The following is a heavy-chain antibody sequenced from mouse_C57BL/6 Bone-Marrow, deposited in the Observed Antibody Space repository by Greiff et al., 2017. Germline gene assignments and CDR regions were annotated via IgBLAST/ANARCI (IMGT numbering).Heavy chain of an antibody. CDR3: ARGWLLPYYYAMDY. Sequence: VQLQQPGAELVKPGASVKLSCKAFGYTFTSYWMHWVKQRPGRGLEWIGRIDPNSGGTKYNEKFKSKATLTVDKPSSTAYMQLSSLTSEDSAVYYCARGWLLPYYYAMDYWGQGTSVTVSS. CDR2: IDPNSGGT. CDR1: GYTFTSYW. J-gene: IGHJ4*01. V-gene: IGHV1-72*01. D-gene: IGHD2-3*01.